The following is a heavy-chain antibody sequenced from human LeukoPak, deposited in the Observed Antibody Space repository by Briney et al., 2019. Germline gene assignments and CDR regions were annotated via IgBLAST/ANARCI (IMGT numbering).Heavy chain of an antibody. J-gene: IGHJ4*02. D-gene: IGHD3-10*01. Sequence: GGSLRLSCAVSGLSFINYDMSWVRQAPGKGLEWVSGISGSGSSTYYADSVKGRFTISRDNSKNTLYLQMNSLRAEDTAVYYCAGRYYYDSGSYGSVYYFDYWGQGTLVTVSS. CDR2: ISGSGSST. V-gene: IGHV3-23*01. CDR3: AGRYYYDSGSYGSVYYFDY. CDR1: GLSFINYD.